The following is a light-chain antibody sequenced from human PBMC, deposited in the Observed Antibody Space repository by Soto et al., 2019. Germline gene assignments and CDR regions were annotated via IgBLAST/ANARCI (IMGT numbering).Light chain of an antibody. J-gene: IGKJ1*01. CDR2: DAS. CDR3: HQYDNWPRT. CDR1: QTVSSN. V-gene: IGKV3-15*01. Sequence: EIVMTQSPATLSVSPGERATLSCRASQTVSSNLAWYQQKPGQAPRLVIYDASSRATGIPARFSGSGSGTEFTPTISGLQSEDFAVYYCHQYDNWPRTFGQGTKVDIK.